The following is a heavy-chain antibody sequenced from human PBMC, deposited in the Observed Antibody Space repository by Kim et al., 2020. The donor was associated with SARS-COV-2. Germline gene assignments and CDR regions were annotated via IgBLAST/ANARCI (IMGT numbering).Heavy chain of an antibody. V-gene: IGHV3-15*01. J-gene: IGHJ6*02. CDR1: GFTFSNAW. D-gene: IGHD6-19*01. CDR2: IKSKTDGGTT. CDR3: TTPEYSSGWYDNYYYGMDV. Sequence: GGSLRLSCAASGFTFSNAWMSWVRQAPGKGLEWVGRIKSKTDGGTTDYAAPVKGRFTISRDDSKNTLYLQMNSLKTEDTAVYYCTTPEYSSGWYDNYYYGMDVWGQGTTVTVSS.